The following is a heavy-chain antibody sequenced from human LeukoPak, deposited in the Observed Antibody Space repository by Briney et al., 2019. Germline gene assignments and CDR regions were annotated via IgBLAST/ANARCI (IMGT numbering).Heavy chain of an antibody. CDR2: INPSGGST. D-gene: IGHD2-2*01. Sequence: ASVKVSCKASGYTFTSYYMHWVRQAPGQGLEWMGLINPSGGSTSYAQKFQGRVTMTRDTSTSTVYMELSSLRSEDTAVYYCARGLYCSSTSCYVGFDYWGQGTLVTVSS. J-gene: IGHJ4*02. CDR1: GYTFTSYY. V-gene: IGHV1-46*01. CDR3: ARGLYCSSTSCYVGFDY.